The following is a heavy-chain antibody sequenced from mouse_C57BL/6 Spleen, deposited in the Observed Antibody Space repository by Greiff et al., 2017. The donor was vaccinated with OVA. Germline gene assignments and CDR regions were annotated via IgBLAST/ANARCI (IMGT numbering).Heavy chain of an antibody. CDR3: ARFHYYGSSYYDMDY. Sequence: QVQLQQPGAELVRPGTSVKLSCKASGYTFTSYWMHWVKQRPGQGLEWIGVIDPSDSYTNYNQKFQGKATLTVDTSSSTAYLQLSSLTSEDSAVYYCARFHYYGSSYYDMDYWGQGTSVTVSS. V-gene: IGHV1-59*01. J-gene: IGHJ4*01. CDR2: IDPSDSYT. CDR1: GYTFTSYW. D-gene: IGHD1-1*01.